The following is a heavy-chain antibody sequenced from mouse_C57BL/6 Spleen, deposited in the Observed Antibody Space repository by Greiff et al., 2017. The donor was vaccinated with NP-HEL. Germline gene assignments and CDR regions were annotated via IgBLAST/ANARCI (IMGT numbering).Heavy chain of an antibody. CDR3: ARRGLLPYAMDY. J-gene: IGHJ4*01. CDR1: GYTFTSYW. D-gene: IGHD2-3*01. CDR2: INPSSGYT. V-gene: IGHV1-7*01. Sequence: VQLQESGAELAKPGASVKLSCKASGYTFTSYWMHWVKQRPGQGLEWIGYINPSSGYTKYNQKFKDKATLPADKSSSTADMQLSSLTYEDSAVYYCARRGLLPYAMDYWGQGTSVTVSS.